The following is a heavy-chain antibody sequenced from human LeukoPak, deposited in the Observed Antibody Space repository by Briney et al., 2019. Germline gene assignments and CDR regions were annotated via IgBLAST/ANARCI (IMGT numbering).Heavy chain of an antibody. CDR2: IKSNTDGGTT. D-gene: IGHD3-9*01. CDR3: NTDTDIMTRDSLQY. CDR1: GFTFSNAW. V-gene: IGHV3-15*01. J-gene: IGHJ1*01. Sequence: PGGFLRLSFAASGFTFSNAWMGWGRQSPGKGLEWLGRIKSNTDGGTTDYAAPVKVRGTISSSDSKNPLYLQMHRLNTEATAVYYCNTDTDIMTRDSLQYWGQGTLVTVSS.